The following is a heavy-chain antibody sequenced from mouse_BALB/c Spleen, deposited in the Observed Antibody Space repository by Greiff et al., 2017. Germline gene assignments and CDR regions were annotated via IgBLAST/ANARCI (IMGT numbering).Heavy chain of an antibody. J-gene: IGHJ4*01. CDR1: GYTFTSYT. CDR3: ARGAGNYDYYAMDY. Sequence: VQLQQSAAELARPGASVKMSCKASGYTFTSYTMHWVKQRPGQGLEWIGYINPSSGYTEYNQKFKDKTTLTADKSSSTAYMQLSSLTSEDSAVYYCARGAGNYDYYAMDYWGQGTSVTVSS. CDR2: INPSSGYT. V-gene: IGHV1-4*02. D-gene: IGHD2-1*01.